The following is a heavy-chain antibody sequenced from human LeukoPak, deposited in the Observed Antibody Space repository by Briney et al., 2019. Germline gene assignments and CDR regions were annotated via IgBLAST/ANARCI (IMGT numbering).Heavy chain of an antibody. V-gene: IGHV1-69*13. CDR2: IIPIFGTA. CDR3: AGGSIVVVVAATGFDY. D-gene: IGHD2-15*01. Sequence: SVKVSCKASGGTFSSYAISWVRQAPGQWLEWMGGIIPIFGTANYAQKFQGRVTITADESTSTAYMELSSLRSEDTAVYYCAGGSIVVVVAATGFDYWGQGTLVTVSS. J-gene: IGHJ4*02. CDR1: GGTFSSYA.